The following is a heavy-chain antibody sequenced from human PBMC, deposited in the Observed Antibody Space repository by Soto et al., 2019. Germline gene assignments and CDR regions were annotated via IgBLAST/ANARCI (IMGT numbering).Heavy chain of an antibody. J-gene: IGHJ6*02. Sequence: SETLSLTCAVYGGSFSGYYWSWIRQPPGKGLEWIGEINHSGSTNYNPSLKSRVTISVDTSKDQFSLKLSSVTAADTAVYYCARERSSYYDFWSQGTTVTVSS. CDR1: GGSFSGYY. CDR2: INHSGST. D-gene: IGHD3-3*01. CDR3: ARERSSYYDF. V-gene: IGHV4-34*01.